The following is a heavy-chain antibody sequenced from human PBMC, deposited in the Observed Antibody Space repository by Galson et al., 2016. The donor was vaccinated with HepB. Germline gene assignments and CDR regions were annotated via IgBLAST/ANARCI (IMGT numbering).Heavy chain of an antibody. CDR1: GGSIASGDYY. V-gene: IGHV4-61*02. CDR3: ARGTYSGRSFYYHLAV. D-gene: IGHD1-26*01. CDR2: IYTNGNT. J-gene: IGHJ6*03. Sequence: TLSLTCTVSGGSIASGDYYWTWIRRPAGKGLEWIGRIYTNGNTKYNSSLESRATLSIDVARNQFSLKLASVTAADTAGYYCARGTYSGRSFYYHLAVWGKGTAVTASS.